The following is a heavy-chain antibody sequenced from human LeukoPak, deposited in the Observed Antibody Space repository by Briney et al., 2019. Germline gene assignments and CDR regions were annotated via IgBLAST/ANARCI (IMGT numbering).Heavy chain of an antibody. D-gene: IGHD3-10*01. CDR3: ARGGDVLLWFGELLFSAFDI. V-gene: IGHV1-69*05. Sequence: ASVKVSCKASGGTFSSYAISWVRQAPGQGLEWMGGIIPIFGTANYAQKFQGRVTMTRDMSTSTVYMELSSLRSEDTAVYYCARGGDVLLWFGELLFSAFDIWGQGTMVTVSS. J-gene: IGHJ3*02. CDR1: GGTFSSYA. CDR2: IIPIFGTA.